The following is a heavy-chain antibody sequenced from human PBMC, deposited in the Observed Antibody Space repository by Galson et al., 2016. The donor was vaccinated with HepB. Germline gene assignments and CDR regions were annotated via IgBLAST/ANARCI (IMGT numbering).Heavy chain of an antibody. J-gene: IGHJ4*02. CDR3: ARVPTGFRYDTTDFPASPLDVY. Sequence: SLRLSCAASGLTLRHFAMHWVRQAPGKGLEWLAVISFDGEKKVYADSVRGRFTISRDNSDNTLHLQMNNLRPDDTGLYYCARVPTGFRYDTTDFPASPLDVYWGQRTLVSVSS. CDR1: GLTLRHFA. V-gene: IGHV3-30*04. CDR2: ISFDGEKK. D-gene: IGHD3-3*01.